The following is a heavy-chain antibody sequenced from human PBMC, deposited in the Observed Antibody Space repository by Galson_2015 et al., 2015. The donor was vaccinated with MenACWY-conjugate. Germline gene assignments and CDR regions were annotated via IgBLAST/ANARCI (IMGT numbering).Heavy chain of an antibody. V-gene: IGHV1-18*01. CDR2: ISAYNGNT. CDR3: ARWLPGTFDAFDM. Sequence: SVKVSCKASGYTFTSYGITWVRQSPGQGLEWMGWISAYNGNTNYAQKLQGRVTMTTDTSTSTAYMELRSLRSDDTAVYYCARWLPGTFDAFDMWGQGTMVTVSS. D-gene: IGHD5-12*01. J-gene: IGHJ3*02. CDR1: GYTFTSYG.